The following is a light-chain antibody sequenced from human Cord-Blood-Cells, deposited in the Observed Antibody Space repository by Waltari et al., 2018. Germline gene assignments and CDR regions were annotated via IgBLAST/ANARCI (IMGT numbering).Light chain of an antibody. CDR1: NIGSKS. V-gene: IGLV3-21*04. CDR2: YDS. Sequence: SYVLTQPPSVSVAPGKTARITCGGNNIGSKSVHWYQQKPGQAPVLVIYYDSDRPSGIPERFSGSNSVNTATLTISRVEAGDEADYYGQVWDSSSDHYVFGTGTKVTVL. CDR3: QVWDSSSDHYV. J-gene: IGLJ1*01.